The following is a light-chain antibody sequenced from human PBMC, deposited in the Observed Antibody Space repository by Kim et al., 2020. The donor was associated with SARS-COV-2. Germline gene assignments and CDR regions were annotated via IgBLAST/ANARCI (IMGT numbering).Light chain of an antibody. J-gene: IGLJ3*02. CDR3: NSRDTSGNLWV. CDR1: SLRNFH. V-gene: IGLV3-19*01. CDR2: NKN. Sequence: LRQTVRITCQGNSLRNFHASWYQQRPGQAPVLVIYNKNNRPSGIPDRFSGSSSVDTASLTITGAPAEDEADYYCNSRDTSGNLWVFGGGTQLTVL.